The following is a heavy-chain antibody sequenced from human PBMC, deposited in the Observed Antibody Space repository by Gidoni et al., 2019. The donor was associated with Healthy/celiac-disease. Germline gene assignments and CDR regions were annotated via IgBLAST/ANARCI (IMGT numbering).Heavy chain of an antibody. Sequence: EVQLVESGGGLVKPGGSLRLSCAASGFTFSSYSMNWVRQAPGKGLEWVSSISSSSSYIYYADSVKGRFTISRDNAKNSLYLQMNSLRAEDTAVYYCARGSTVAAGAGFDYWGQGTLVTVSS. V-gene: IGHV3-21*01. D-gene: IGHD6-13*01. CDR3: ARGSTVAAGAGFDY. CDR1: GFTFSSYS. CDR2: ISSSSSYI. J-gene: IGHJ4*02.